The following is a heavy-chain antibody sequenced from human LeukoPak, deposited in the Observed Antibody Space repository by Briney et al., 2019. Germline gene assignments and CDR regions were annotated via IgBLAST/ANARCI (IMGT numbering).Heavy chain of an antibody. CDR1: GGSISSVAYY. Sequence: SETLSPTCTVSGGSISSVAYYWGWIRQPPGKGLGWIATIHNTGTTYYNPSLKSRTTISIDASSSQISLELNSVTAADTAIYYCAKSHLGVPHDYWGQGTLVTVSS. V-gene: IGHV4-39*01. CDR3: AKSHLGVPHDY. CDR2: IHNTGTT. D-gene: IGHD3-3*01. J-gene: IGHJ4*02.